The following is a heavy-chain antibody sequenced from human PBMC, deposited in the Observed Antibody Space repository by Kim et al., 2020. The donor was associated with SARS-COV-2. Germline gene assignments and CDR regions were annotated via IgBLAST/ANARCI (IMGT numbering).Heavy chain of an antibody. CDR3: ARHVFLAVAGDHIDY. V-gene: IGHV5-10-1*01. CDR2: IDPSDSYT. J-gene: IGHJ4*02. CDR1: GYSFTSYW. D-gene: IGHD6-19*01. Sequence: GESLQISCKGSGYSFTSYWISWVRQMPGKGLEWMGRIDPSDSYTNYSPSFQGHVTISADKSISTAYLQWSSLKASDTAMYYCARHVFLAVAGDHIDYWGQGTLVTVSS.